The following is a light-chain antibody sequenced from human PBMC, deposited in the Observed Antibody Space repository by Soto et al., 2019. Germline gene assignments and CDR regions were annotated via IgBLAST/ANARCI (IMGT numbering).Light chain of an antibody. CDR2: GAS. Sequence: VVMTHSPATLSGSPGEIVTLSVRAIHGVRSNLAWYQQKPGQSPRLLIYGASTRATGIPARFSGSGSGTDFSLTITSLQSEDFAVYYCQQYNDWPPRITFGQGTRLEIK. J-gene: IGKJ5*01. CDR3: QQYNDWPPRIT. CDR1: HGVRSN. V-gene: IGKV3-15*01.